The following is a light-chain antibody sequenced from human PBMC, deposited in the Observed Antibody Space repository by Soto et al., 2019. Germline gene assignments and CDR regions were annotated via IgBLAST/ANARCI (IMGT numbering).Light chain of an antibody. Sequence: EIVLTQSPGTLSLSPGETLSLSCRSSQSVRRYLAWYQHTPGQAPRLLIYDASNRATGIPDRFSGSGSGTDFTLTITRLEPEDCAVYYCQQYDSSPRTFGQGTKVDIK. CDR3: QQYDSSPRT. J-gene: IGKJ1*01. V-gene: IGKV3-20*01. CDR1: QSVRRY. CDR2: DAS.